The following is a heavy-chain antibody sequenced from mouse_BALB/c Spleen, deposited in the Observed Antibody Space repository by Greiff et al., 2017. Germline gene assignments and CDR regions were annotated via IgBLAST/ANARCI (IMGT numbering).Heavy chain of an antibody. CDR2: ISYDGSN. J-gene: IGHJ2*01. V-gene: IGHV3-6*02. CDR3: ARDRYGNYGFDY. CDR1: GYSITSGYY. Sequence: EVQLQESGPGLVKPSQSLSLTCSVTGYSITSGYYWNWIRQFPGNKLEWMGYISYDGSNNYNPSLKNRISITRDTSKNQFLLKLNSVTTEDTATYYCARDRYGNYGFDYWGQGTTLTVSS. D-gene: IGHD2-1*01.